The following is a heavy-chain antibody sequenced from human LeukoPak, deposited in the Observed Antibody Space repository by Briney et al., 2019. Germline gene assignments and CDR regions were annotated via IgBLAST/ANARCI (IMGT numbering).Heavy chain of an antibody. Sequence: GWSLRLSCAVSGFTFSDYYMNWIRQAPGKGLEGVSYISSSGSTIYYADSVKGRFTISRDNAKNSLYLQMNSLRAEDTAVYYCARSKPKNMVRGLIMRRESRYYFDYWGQGTLVTVSS. J-gene: IGHJ4*02. D-gene: IGHD3-10*01. CDR2: ISSSGSTI. CDR1: GFTFSDYY. CDR3: ARSKPKNMVRGLIMRRESRYYFDY. V-gene: IGHV3-11*01.